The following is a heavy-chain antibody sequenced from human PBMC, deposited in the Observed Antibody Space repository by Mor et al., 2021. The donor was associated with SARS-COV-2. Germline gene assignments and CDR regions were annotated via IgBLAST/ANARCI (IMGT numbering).Heavy chain of an antibody. J-gene: IGHJ5*02. D-gene: IGHD3-3*01. CDR3: APVFWSGHPPLNH. CDR2: INHSGST. Sequence: GLEWIGEINHSGSTNYNPSHKSRVTISIDMSKNQFSLNLISVTAAVTSVYYCAPVFWSGHPPLNHWRQGTLVTVSS. V-gene: IGHV4-34*01.